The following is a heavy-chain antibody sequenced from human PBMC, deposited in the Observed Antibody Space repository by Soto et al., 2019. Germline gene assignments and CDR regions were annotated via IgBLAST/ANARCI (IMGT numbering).Heavy chain of an antibody. J-gene: IGHJ4*02. Sequence: QVQLVESGGGVVQPGRSLRLSCAASGFTFSSYGMHWVRQAPGTGLEWVAVISYDGSNKYYEDSVKGRFTISRDNSKNTLYLQMNSLRAEDTAVYYCAKDRARYCGGGSCYSIFDYWGQGTLVTVSS. CDR1: GFTFSSYG. V-gene: IGHV3-30*18. D-gene: IGHD2-15*01. CDR3: AKDRARYCGGGSCYSIFDY. CDR2: ISYDGSNK.